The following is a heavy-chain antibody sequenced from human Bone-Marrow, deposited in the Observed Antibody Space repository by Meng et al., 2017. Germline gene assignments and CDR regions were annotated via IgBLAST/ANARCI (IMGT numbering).Heavy chain of an antibody. CDR1: GGSISSGTYY. V-gene: IGHV4-31*03. D-gene: IGHD3-22*01. CDR3: ARYVFDSSSLYSNWFDP. Sequence: QVQLQESGPGLVKPSQTLSLTCTVSGGSISSGTYYWGWIRQLPGKGLEWIAYIHYNGSTYYSPSLKSRVTISVDTSKNQLSLKLSSMTAADTAVYYCARYVFDSSSLYSNWFDPWGQGTLVTVSS. CDR2: IHYNGST. J-gene: IGHJ5*02.